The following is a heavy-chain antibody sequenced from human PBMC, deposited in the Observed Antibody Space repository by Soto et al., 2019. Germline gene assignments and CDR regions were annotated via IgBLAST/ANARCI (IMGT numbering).Heavy chain of an antibody. Sequence: QVQLVQSGTEVTKPGSSVTVSCTASGDIFSRSTLSWVRHAPGQRLEWMGRIIPMLGMSNSALKFQGRLTISADTSTNKVYMHLNSLRSDDTAVYYCATSYGSGSAHFDSWGQGTLVTVSS. CDR2: IIPMLGMS. CDR3: ATSYGSGSAHFDS. V-gene: IGHV1-69*02. D-gene: IGHD3-10*01. J-gene: IGHJ4*02. CDR1: GDIFSRST.